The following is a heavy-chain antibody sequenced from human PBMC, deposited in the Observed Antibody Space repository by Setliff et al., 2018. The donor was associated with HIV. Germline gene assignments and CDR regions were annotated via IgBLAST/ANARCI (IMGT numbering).Heavy chain of an antibody. CDR2: IIPIFGTT. Sequence: LVKVSCKASGGTFNGYAISWVRQAPGQGLEWMGRIIPIFGTTDCAQKLQGRVTITADEFTSTAYLGLSSLTSEDTAVYYCTTGLDRSTINAGFDIWGQGTMVTVSS. CDR3: TTGLDRSTINAGFDI. V-gene: IGHV1-69*13. D-gene: IGHD1-26*01. J-gene: IGHJ3*02. CDR1: GGTFNGYA.